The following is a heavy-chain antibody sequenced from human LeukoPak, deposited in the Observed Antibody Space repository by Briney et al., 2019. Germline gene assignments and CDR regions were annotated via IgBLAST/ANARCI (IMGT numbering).Heavy chain of an antibody. D-gene: IGHD3-10*01. CDR2: INQDGSDK. V-gene: IGHV3-7*01. Sequence: PGGSLRLSCAASGFSLSNYWMSWVRQAPGKGLEWVANINQDGSDKYYVDSVTGRFTISKDNAKNSVYLQMNSLRPEDTAIYYCAWYGVTHGLDVWGQGTTVTVPS. J-gene: IGHJ6*02. CDR1: GFSLSNYW. CDR3: AWYGVTHGLDV.